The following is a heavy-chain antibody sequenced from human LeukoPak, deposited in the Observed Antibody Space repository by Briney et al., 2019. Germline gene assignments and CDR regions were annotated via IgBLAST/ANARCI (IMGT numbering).Heavy chain of an antibody. Sequence: PSETLSLTCTVSGDSISSYYWSSIRQPPGKRLEWIGYIYYSGSTNYNPSLKSRVTISVDTSKNQFSLKLSSVTAADTAVYYCARDRGDYVDYWGQGTLVTVSS. CDR1: GDSISSYY. CDR3: ARDRGDYVDY. D-gene: IGHD3-10*01. V-gene: IGHV4-59*01. J-gene: IGHJ4*02. CDR2: IYYSGST.